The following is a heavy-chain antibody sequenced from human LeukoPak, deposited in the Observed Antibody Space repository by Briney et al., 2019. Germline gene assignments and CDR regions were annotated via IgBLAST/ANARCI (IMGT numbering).Heavy chain of an antibody. D-gene: IGHD3-9*01. CDR1: GFTFSSYW. J-gene: IGHJ4*02. CDR2: IKQDGSEK. V-gene: IGHV3-7*05. Sequence: GGSLRLSCAAPGFTFSSYWMSWVRQAPGKGLEWVANIKQDGSEKYYVDSVKGRFTISRDNAKNSLYLQMNSLRAEDTAVYYCARDRYFDWLSKDYWGQGTLVTVSS. CDR3: ARDRYFDWLSKDY.